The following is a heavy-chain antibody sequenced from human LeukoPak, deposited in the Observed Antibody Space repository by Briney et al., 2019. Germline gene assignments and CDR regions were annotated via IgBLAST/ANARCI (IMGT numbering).Heavy chain of an antibody. V-gene: IGHV3-21*01. CDR1: GFSFRSYS. CDR2: ISSSSSYI. J-gene: IGHJ4*02. D-gene: IGHD6-19*01. Sequence: GGSLRLSCAASGFSFRSYSMNWVRQAPGKGLEWVSSISSSSSYIYYADSVKGRFTISRDNAKNSLFLQMNSLRAEDTAVYYCARVSSGWYLFDSWGQGTLVTVSS. CDR3: ARVSSGWYLFDS.